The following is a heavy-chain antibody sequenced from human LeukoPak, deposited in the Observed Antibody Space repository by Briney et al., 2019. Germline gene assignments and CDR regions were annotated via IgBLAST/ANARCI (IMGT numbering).Heavy chain of an antibody. Sequence: PGGSLRLSCAASGFTFSSYEMNWVRQPPGKGLEWIGEINHSGSTNYNPSLKSRVTISVDTSKNQLSLKLSSVTAADTAVYYCARLGLRGFGGFDPWGQGILVTVSS. CDR3: ARLGLRGFGGFDP. J-gene: IGHJ5*02. D-gene: IGHD4-17*01. CDR1: GFTFSSYE. CDR2: INHSGST. V-gene: IGHV4-34*01.